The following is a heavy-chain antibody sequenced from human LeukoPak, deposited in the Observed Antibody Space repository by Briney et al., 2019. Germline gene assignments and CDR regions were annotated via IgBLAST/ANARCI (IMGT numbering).Heavy chain of an antibody. CDR3: AGDRDYYGSGLYYYGMDV. Sequence: ASVKVSCKASGYTFTSYGISWVRQAPGQGLEWMGWISAYNGNTNYAQKLQGRVTMTTDTSTSTAYMELRSLRSDDTAVYYCAGDRDYYGSGLYYYGMDVWGQGTTVTVSS. J-gene: IGHJ6*02. CDR2: ISAYNGNT. CDR1: GYTFTSYG. D-gene: IGHD3-10*01. V-gene: IGHV1-18*01.